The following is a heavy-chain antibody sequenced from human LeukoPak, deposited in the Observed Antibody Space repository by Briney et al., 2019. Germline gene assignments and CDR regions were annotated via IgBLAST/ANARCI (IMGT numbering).Heavy chain of an antibody. D-gene: IGHD2-2*01. CDR1: GGTFSSYA. V-gene: IGHV1-69*01. J-gene: IGHJ4*02. CDR3: AIDGGYCSSTSCSKLFDY. CDR2: IIPIFGTA. Sequence: GSSVKVSCKASGGTFSSYAISWVRQAPGQGLEWMGGIIPIFGTANYAQKFQGRVTITADESTSTAYMELSSLRSEDTAVYYRAIDGGYCSSTSCSKLFDYWGQGTLVTVSS.